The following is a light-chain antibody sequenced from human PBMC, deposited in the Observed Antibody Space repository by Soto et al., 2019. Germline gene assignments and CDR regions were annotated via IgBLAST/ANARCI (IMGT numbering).Light chain of an antibody. CDR2: GVS. Sequence: EIVLTQSPGTVSLSPGERATLSCRASQSVTSSYLAWYQQKPGQAPRLLIYGVSSRATGIPDRFSGSGAGTDFTLTISRLEPEDFAVYYCQQYGDSPLTFGVWTKVEIK. CDR1: QSVTSSY. CDR3: QQYGDSPLT. V-gene: IGKV3-20*01. J-gene: IGKJ4*01.